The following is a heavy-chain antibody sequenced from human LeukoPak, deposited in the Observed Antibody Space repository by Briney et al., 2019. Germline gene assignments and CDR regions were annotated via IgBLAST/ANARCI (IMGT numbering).Heavy chain of an antibody. J-gene: IGHJ4*02. CDR2: ISWNSGSI. D-gene: IGHD6-19*01. V-gene: IGHV3-9*01. CDR1: GFTFDDYT. CDR3: LGSNIAVV. Sequence: GRSLRLSCAASGFTFDDYTMHWVRQAPGKGLEWVSGISWNSGSIGYADSVKGRFTISRDNAKNSLFLQMNNLRAEDTADYYCLGSNIAVVWGQGALVTVSS.